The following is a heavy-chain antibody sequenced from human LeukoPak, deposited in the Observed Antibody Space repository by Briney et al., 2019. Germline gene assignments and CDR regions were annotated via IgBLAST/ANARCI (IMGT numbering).Heavy chain of an antibody. CDR3: ARGVQYLNYFDY. D-gene: IGHD3-10*01. Sequence: PGGSLRLSCAASGFTFSSCEMNWVRQAPGKGLEWVSYISSSGTAIYYADSVKGRFTISRDSAKNSLYLEMNSLRAEDTAVYYCARGVQYLNYFDYWGQGTLVTVS. CDR2: ISSSGTAI. V-gene: IGHV3-48*03. J-gene: IGHJ4*02. CDR1: GFTFSSCE.